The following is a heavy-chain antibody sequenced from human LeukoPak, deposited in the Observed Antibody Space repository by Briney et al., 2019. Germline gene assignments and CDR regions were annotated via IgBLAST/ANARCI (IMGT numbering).Heavy chain of an antibody. J-gene: IGHJ4*02. CDR2: INPNSGGT. CDR1: GYTFTGYY. Sequence: ASVKVSCKASGYTFTGYYMHWVRQAPGQGLEWMGWINPNSGGTNYAQKFQGRVTMTRDTSISTAYMELSRLRSDDTAVYYCERESYPPTYYYDSSGYHDWGQGTLVTVSS. CDR3: ERESYPPTYYYDSSGYHD. V-gene: IGHV1-2*02. D-gene: IGHD3-22*01.